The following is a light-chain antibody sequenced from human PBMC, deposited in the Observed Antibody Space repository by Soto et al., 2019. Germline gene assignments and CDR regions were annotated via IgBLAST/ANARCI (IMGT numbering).Light chain of an antibody. Sequence: DMVLTQSPGTLSLSPGDRATLSCRASQSVSSSYLARYQQKPGQAPRLLIYGASRRATGIPDRFSGSGSGTDFTITISRLEPEHFAVYYCQQYGSSLIFTFGPGTKVDIK. V-gene: IGKV3-20*01. J-gene: IGKJ3*01. CDR3: QQYGSSLIFT. CDR1: QSVSSSY. CDR2: GAS.